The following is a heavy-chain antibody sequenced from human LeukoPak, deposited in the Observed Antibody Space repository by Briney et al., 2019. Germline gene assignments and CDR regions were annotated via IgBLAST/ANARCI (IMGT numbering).Heavy chain of an antibody. CDR2: ISGSGGST. D-gene: IGHD3-16*01. V-gene: IGHV3-23*01. CDR3: ASGGVPRWFDP. CDR1: GFTFSSYG. Sequence: GGSLRLSCAASGFTFSSYGMSWVRQAPGKGLEWVSAISGSGGSTYYADSVKGRFTISRDNSKNTLYLQMNSLRAEDTAVYYCASGGVPRWFDPWGQGTLVTVSS. J-gene: IGHJ5*02.